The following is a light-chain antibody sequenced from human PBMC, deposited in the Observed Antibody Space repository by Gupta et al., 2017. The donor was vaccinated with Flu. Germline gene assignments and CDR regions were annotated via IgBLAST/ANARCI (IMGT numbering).Light chain of an antibody. CDR2: DTS. J-gene: IGLJ3*02. V-gene: IGLV7-46*01. CDR3: CLSYSGVPG. Sequence: QAVVTTQPPLTVSLGGTDTLTCVSNTGAVTSGRYPHWFQQKPGQAPRTLMFDTSNKDSWTPARFSGALLGGKAALTLSGSHPNHEDDDYCCLSYSGVPGFGGET. CDR1: TGAVTSGRY.